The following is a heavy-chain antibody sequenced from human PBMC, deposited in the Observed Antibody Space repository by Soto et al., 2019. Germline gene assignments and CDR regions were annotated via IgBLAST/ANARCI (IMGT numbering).Heavy chain of an antibody. V-gene: IGHV3-23*01. J-gene: IGHJ4*02. Sequence: GGSLRLSCEASGFTFRNYAMSWVRQAPGKGLEWVSAISGAGDNTYYADSVKGRYTISRDQSKNTLYLQMNGLRAEDTALYYCAKVGYDTFGYYLRSFDCWGQGTLVTVSS. CDR2: ISGAGDNT. CDR1: GFTFRNYA. D-gene: IGHD3-3*01. CDR3: AKVGYDTFGYYLRSFDC.